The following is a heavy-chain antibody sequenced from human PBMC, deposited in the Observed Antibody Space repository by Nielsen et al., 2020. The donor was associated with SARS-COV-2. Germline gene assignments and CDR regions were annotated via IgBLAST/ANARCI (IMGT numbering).Heavy chain of an antibody. V-gene: IGHV3-7*01. D-gene: IGHD5-24*01. CDR3: ARDRERWLQLSWYFDL. CDR2: IKQDGSEK. CDR1: GFTFSSYW. Sequence: GKSLKISCAASGFTFSSYWMSWVRQAPGKGLEWVANIKQDGSEKYYVDSVKGRFTISRDNAKNSLYLQMNSLRAEDTAVYYCARDRERWLQLSWYFDLWGRGTLVTVSS. J-gene: IGHJ2*01.